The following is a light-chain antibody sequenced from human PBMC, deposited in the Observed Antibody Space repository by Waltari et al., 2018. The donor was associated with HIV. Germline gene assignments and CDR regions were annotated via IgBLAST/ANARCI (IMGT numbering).Light chain of an antibody. V-gene: IGKV4-1*01. CDR1: QSLLYSSDNKNY. CDR2: WAS. CDR3: QQYYSTLALT. Sequence: DIVMTQSPDSLAVSLGERATINCKSSQSLLYSSDNKNYLAWYQQKPGQPPKLLIYWASTRESGVPDRFSGSGSGTDFTLTINSLQAEDVAVYYCQQYYSTLALTLGGGTKVEIK. J-gene: IGKJ4*01.